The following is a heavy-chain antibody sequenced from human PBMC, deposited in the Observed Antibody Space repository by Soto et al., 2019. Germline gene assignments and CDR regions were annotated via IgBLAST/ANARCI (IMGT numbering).Heavy chain of an antibody. V-gene: IGHV4-61*08. Sequence: SETLSLTCTVSGGSIRNGDYYWGWIRQPPGKGLEWIGYIYYSGSTNYNPSLKSRVTISVDTSKNQFSLKLSSVTAADTAVYYCARSNKQQLPPDYWGQGTLVTVSS. CDR3: ARSNKQQLPPDY. J-gene: IGHJ4*02. CDR1: GGSIRNGDYY. CDR2: IYYSGST. D-gene: IGHD6-13*01.